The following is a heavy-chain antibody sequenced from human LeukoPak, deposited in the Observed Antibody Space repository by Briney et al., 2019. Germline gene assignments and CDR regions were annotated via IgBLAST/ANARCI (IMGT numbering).Heavy chain of an antibody. CDR1: GFTVSSNY. V-gene: IGHV3-53*01. CDR2: IYSGGST. Sequence: GGSLRLSCAASGFTVSSNYMSWVRQAPGKGLEWVSVIYSGGSTYFADSVKGQFTISRDNSNNTLYLQMNNLRTEDTAVYYCARGLQQQQILGDYYYGMDVWGQGTTVTVSS. J-gene: IGHJ6*02. D-gene: IGHD6-13*01. CDR3: ARGLQQQQILGDYYYGMDV.